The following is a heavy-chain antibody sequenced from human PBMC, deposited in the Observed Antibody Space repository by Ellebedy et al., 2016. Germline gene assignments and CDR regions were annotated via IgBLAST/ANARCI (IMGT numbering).Heavy chain of an antibody. D-gene: IGHD3-10*01. V-gene: IGHV1-46*01. CDR3: ATAFRGVPLGY. CDR1: GYTFTSYY. CDR2: INPSGGST. J-gene: IGHJ4*02. Sequence: ASVKVSXXASGYTFTSYYMHWVRQAPGQGLEWMGIINPSGGSTSFAQKFQGRVTMTRDTSTSTVYMELSSLRSEDTAVYYCATAFRGVPLGYWGQGTLVTVSS.